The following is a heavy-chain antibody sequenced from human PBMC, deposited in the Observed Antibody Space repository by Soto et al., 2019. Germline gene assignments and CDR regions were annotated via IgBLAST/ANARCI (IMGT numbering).Heavy chain of an antibody. CDR3: ARWGGGLVDY. CDR2: ISAYNGNT. Sequence: QVQLVQSGAEVKKPAASVTVSCKSSGYTFTSYGISWVRQAPGQGREWMGWISAYNGNTNYAQKLQGRVTMTTDTSTTTAYMEVMSLRSDDTAMYYCARWGGGLVDYWGQGTLVTVSS. CDR1: GYTFTSYG. V-gene: IGHV1-18*01. J-gene: IGHJ4*02. D-gene: IGHD3-16*01.